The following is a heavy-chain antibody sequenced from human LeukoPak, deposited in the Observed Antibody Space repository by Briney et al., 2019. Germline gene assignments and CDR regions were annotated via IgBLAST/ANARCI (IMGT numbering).Heavy chain of an antibody. CDR3: ARTDDYYGSGSSPAYFDY. CDR1: GYTFTSYG. D-gene: IGHD3-10*01. Sequence: GASVKVSCKASGYTFTSYGISWVRQAPGQGLEWMGWISAYNGITNYAQKLQGRVTMTTDTSTSTAYMELRSLRSDDTAVYYCARTDDYYGSGSSPAYFDYWGQGTLVTVSS. J-gene: IGHJ4*02. V-gene: IGHV1-18*01. CDR2: ISAYNGIT.